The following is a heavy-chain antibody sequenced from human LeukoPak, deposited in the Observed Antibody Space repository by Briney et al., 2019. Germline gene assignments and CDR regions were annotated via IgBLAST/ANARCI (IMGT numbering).Heavy chain of an antibody. Sequence: GGSLRLSCAASGFTFSSYSMNWVRQAPGKGLEWVSSISSSSGYIHYADSVKGRFTISRDNAKNSLYLQMNSLTATDTAVYYCARGKAGYSYFDYWGQGTLVTVSS. CDR2: ISSSSGYI. D-gene: IGHD5-18*01. CDR3: ARGKAGYSYFDY. CDR1: GFTFSSYS. J-gene: IGHJ4*02. V-gene: IGHV3-21*01.